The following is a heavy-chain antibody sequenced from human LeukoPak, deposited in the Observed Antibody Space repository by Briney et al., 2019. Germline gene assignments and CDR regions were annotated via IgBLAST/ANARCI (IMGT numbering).Heavy chain of an antibody. Sequence: GGSLRLSCAASEFTFSTYAMSWVRQAPGKGLEWVSVIYSGGSTYYADSVKGRFTISRHNSKNTLYLQMNSLRAEDTAVYYCARDLGGDYYDSSGYYGYWGQGTLVTVSS. V-gene: IGHV3-53*04. CDR2: IYSGGST. CDR1: EFTFSTYA. D-gene: IGHD3-22*01. CDR3: ARDLGGDYYDSSGYYGY. J-gene: IGHJ4*02.